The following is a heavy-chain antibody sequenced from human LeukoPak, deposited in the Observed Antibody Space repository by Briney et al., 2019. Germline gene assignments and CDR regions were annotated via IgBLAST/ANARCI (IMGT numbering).Heavy chain of an antibody. CDR1: GFTFSSYN. J-gene: IGHJ5*02. V-gene: IGHV3-48*01. Sequence: GGSLRLSCAASGFTFSSYNMNWVRQAPGKGLEWVSYISSSTIYYADSVKGRFTISRDNAKKSLYLQMNSLRAEDTAVYYCVRLTVGAGSWGQGTLVTVSS. D-gene: IGHD1-26*01. CDR2: ISSSTI. CDR3: VRLTVGAGS.